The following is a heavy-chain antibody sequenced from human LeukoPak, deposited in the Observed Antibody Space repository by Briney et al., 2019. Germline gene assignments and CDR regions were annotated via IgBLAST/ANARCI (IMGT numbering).Heavy chain of an antibody. Sequence: PGGSLISCCSASGITFSKCAMHWVRQAPGKGLEYVSAINDNGRSTYYADSVKGRFSISRDNSKSTLYLQMSSLRTEDTAVYYCVKYSGGWYYDYWGQGTLVTVSS. CDR1: GITFSKCA. V-gene: IGHV3-64D*09. D-gene: IGHD6-19*01. CDR3: VKYSGGWYYDY. CDR2: INDNGRST. J-gene: IGHJ4*02.